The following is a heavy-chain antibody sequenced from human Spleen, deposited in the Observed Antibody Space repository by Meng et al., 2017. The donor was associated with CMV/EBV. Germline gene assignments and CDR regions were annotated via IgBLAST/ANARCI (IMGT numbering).Heavy chain of an antibody. CDR1: PNSFTNYW. D-gene: IGHD2-2*01. CDR2: IFPDDSDT. J-gene: IGHJ3*02. V-gene: IGHV5-51*01. Sequence: GESLKISCKGSPNSFTNYWIGWVRQMPGKGLEWMGIIFPDDSDTRYSPSLEGQVTISVDRSITTAYLEWSSLKASDTAMYYCARHRALGYCSGSSCYGPFDIWSQGTMVTVSS. CDR3: ARHRALGYCSGSSCYGPFDI.